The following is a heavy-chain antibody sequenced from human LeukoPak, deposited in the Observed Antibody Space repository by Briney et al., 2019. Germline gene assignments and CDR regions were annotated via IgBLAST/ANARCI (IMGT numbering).Heavy chain of an antibody. J-gene: IGHJ4*02. CDR1: GGTFSSYA. D-gene: IGHD5-18*01. CDR2: IISIFGTA. V-gene: IGHV1-69*13. Sequence: ASVKVSCKASGGTFSSYAISWVRQAPGQGLEWMGGIISIFGTANYAQKFQGRVTITADESTSTAYMELSSLRSEDTAVYYCARGKDTAMAQAYWGQGTLVTVSS. CDR3: ARGKDTAMAQAY.